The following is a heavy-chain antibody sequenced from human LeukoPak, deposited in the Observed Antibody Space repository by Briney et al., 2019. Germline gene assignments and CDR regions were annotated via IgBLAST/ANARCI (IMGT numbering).Heavy chain of an antibody. CDR2: ISYDGSNK. J-gene: IGHJ1*01. Sequence: GGSLRLSCAASGFTFSSYGMHWVRQAPGKGLEWVAVISYDGSNKYYADSVKGRFTISRDNSKNTLYLQMNSLRAEDTAVYYCAKDQTRGDYGVRYCQHWGQGTLVTVSS. CDR1: GFTFSSYG. V-gene: IGHV3-30*18. D-gene: IGHD4-17*01. CDR3: AKDQTRGDYGVRYCQH.